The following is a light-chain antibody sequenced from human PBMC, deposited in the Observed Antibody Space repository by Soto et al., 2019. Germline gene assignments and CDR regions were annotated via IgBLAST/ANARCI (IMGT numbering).Light chain of an antibody. CDR2: DAA. CDR3: QQRDSWPLT. J-gene: IGKJ4*01. Sequence: EIVLTQSPATLSLSPGERATLSCRASQYIGGYLAWYHLRPGQGPRLLIFDAASRATGIPDRVSGSRSGTDFTLAISRLEPEDFAVSYWQQRDSWPLTCGGGTEVEIK. V-gene: IGKV3-11*01. CDR1: QYIGGY.